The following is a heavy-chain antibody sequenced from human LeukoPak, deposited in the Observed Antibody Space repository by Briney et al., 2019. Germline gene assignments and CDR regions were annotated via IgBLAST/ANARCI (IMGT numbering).Heavy chain of an antibody. CDR2: INTKSGGT. Sequence: SVKLSCKASGYTFTVYYMHWVRQAPGQGLEWMGWINTKSGGTNYAQKFQGRVNMTRDTSISTAYMELSRLRSDDTAVYYCASTRIAAGDAFDIWGQGTMVTVSS. CDR3: ASTRIAAGDAFDI. D-gene: IGHD6-25*01. CDR1: GYTFTVYY. V-gene: IGHV1-2*02. J-gene: IGHJ3*02.